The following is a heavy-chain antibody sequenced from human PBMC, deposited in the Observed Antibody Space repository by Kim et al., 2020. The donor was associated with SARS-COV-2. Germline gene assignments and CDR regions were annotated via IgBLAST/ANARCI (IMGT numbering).Heavy chain of an antibody. CDR1: GGSFSGYY. V-gene: IGHV4-34*01. Sequence: SETLSLTCAVYGGSFSGYYWSWIRQPPGKGLEWIGEINHSGSTNYNPSLKSRVTISVDTSKNQFSLKLSSVTAADTAVYYCAALQWLVDYYFDYWGQGTLVTVSS. D-gene: IGHD6-19*01. J-gene: IGHJ4*02. CDR2: INHSGST. CDR3: AALQWLVDYYFDY.